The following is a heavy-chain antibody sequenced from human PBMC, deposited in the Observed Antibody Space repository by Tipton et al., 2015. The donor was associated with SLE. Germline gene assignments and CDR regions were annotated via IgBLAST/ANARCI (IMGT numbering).Heavy chain of an antibody. V-gene: IGHV4-59*01. Sequence: TLSLTCGVYGASFSGYYWNWIRQPPGKGLEWIGYIYYTGNTNYNPSLKSRVTMSVDTSKSQFSLKLTFVSAADTAIYYCARMGLCTTTTCNEGAFDVWGQGSMVTVSS. J-gene: IGHJ3*01. CDR2: IYYTGNT. D-gene: IGHD2-2*01. CDR1: GASFSGYY. CDR3: ARMGLCTTTTCNEGAFDV.